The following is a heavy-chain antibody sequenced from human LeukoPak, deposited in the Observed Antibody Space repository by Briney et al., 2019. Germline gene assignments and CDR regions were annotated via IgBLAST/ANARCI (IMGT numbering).Heavy chain of an antibody. Sequence: PSETLSLTCTVSGGSISSGSYYWSWIRQPAGKGLEWIGRIYTSGSTNYNPSLKSRVTISVDTSKNQFSLKLSSVTAADTAVYYCARAIQHIVVVTTSTYYYYYMDVWGKGTTVTISS. D-gene: IGHD2-21*02. J-gene: IGHJ6*03. CDR2: IYTSGST. CDR3: ARAIQHIVVVTTSTYYYYYMDV. CDR1: GGSISSGSYY. V-gene: IGHV4-61*02.